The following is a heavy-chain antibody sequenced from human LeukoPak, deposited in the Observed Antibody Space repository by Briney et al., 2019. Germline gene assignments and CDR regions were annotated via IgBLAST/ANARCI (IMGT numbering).Heavy chain of an antibody. CDR3: ARDRRYCSGGSCYSGVYFDY. J-gene: IGHJ4*02. CDR1: GGSISSYY. V-gene: IGHV4-59*01. D-gene: IGHD2-15*01. CDR2: IYYSGST. Sequence: SETLSLTCTVSGGSISSYYGSWIRQPPGKGLEWIGYIYYSGSTNYNPSLKSRVTISLDTSKNQFSLKLSSVTAADTAVYYCARDRRYCSGGSCYSGVYFDYWGQGTLVTVSS.